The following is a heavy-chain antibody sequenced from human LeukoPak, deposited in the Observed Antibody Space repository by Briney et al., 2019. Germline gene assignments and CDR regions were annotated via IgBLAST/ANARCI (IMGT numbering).Heavy chain of an antibody. D-gene: IGHD2-15*01. V-gene: IGHV3-23*01. CDR3: AKEPRNLGYCSGGSCYYDY. Sequence: GGSLRLSCAASGFTFSSCAMSWVRQAPEKGLEWVSAISASGGGTSYADSVKGRFTISRDNSKNTLYLQMISLRAEDTAIYYCAKEPRNLGYCSGGSCYYDYWGQGTLVTVSS. J-gene: IGHJ4*02. CDR1: GFTFSSCA. CDR2: ISASGGGT.